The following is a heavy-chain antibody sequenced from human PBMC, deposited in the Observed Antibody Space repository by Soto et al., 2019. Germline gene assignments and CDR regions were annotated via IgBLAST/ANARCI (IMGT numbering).Heavy chain of an antibody. CDR2: INTANAKT. CDR1: GYTFTNYS. J-gene: IGHJ6*02. Sequence: QVHLVQSGAEVQKPGASVKLSCKASGYTFTNYSIHWVRQAPGQRLEWMAWINTANAKTTYSQKFQGRVTSSRGTSASSVYMELSSLRSEDTAVYYCASDAGIAVALMDVWGQGTTVTVSS. D-gene: IGHD6-19*01. V-gene: IGHV1-3*04. CDR3: ASDAGIAVALMDV.